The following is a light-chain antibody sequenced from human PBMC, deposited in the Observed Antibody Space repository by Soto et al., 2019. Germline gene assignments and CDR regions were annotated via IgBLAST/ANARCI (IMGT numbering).Light chain of an antibody. J-gene: IGKJ3*01. CDR1: QSVSNNY. Sequence: EIVLTQSPGTLSLSPGERATLPSRASQSVSNNYLAWYQQKPGQAPRLVIYGASSRGTGIPDRFSGSGSGTDFTLTISRLEPEDFAVYYCQQYGASPFTFGPGTKVVI. CDR2: GAS. V-gene: IGKV3-20*01. CDR3: QQYGASPFT.